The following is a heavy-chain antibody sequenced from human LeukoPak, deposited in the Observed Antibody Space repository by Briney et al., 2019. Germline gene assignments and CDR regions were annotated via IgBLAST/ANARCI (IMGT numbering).Heavy chain of an antibody. CDR1: GFIFSSFW. CDR2: ISYDGTNK. CDR3: ARVYGFYDFWSGLDY. Sequence: GGSLRLSCAASGFIFSSFWMSWVRQAPGKGLEWVALISYDGTNKYYADSVKGRFTISRDNSKNTLYLQMASLRTEDTAVYYCARVYGFYDFWSGLDYWGQGTLVTVSS. V-gene: IGHV3-30*03. D-gene: IGHD3-3*01. J-gene: IGHJ4*02.